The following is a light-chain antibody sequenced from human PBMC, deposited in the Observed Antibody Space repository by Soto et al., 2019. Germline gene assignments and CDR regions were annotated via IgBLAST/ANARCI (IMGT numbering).Light chain of an antibody. CDR3: QQYNKWAPWT. CDR2: GTS. Sequence: EIVMTQSPATLSVSPGERATLSCRASQSVSSNLAWYQQKPGQAPRLLIYGTSSRATGIPARFSGSGSGTEFPLTISSLQSEDFAVYYCQQYNKWAPWTFGQGTKVEIK. CDR1: QSVSSN. J-gene: IGKJ1*01. V-gene: IGKV3-15*01.